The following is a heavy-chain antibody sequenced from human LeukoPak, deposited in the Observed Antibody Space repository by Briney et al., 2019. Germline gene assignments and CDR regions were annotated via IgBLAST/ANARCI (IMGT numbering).Heavy chain of an antibody. J-gene: IGHJ4*02. CDR3: ASRSTEYGYEY. CDR2: IFHSVGT. D-gene: IGHD6-25*01. V-gene: IGHV4-4*02. Sequence: PSETLSLTCAVSGASIHSRFWWSWVRQPPGKGLEWVGEIFHSVGTNYNPSLKSRVTISINTSKNQFSLNLSLMTAADTAMYYCASRSTEYGYEYWGQGILVTVSS. CDR1: GASIHSRFW.